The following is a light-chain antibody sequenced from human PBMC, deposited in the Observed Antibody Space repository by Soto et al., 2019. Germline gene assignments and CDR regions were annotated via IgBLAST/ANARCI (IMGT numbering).Light chain of an antibody. V-gene: IGKV3-20*01. CDR3: QQYGRSPFT. J-gene: IGKJ3*01. Sequence: EIVLTQSPGTLSLSPGERATLSCSASQSVSSSYLAWYQQKPGQAPRLLIYGASSSATGIPGRFSGSGSGTDFTLTISRLEPEDFAVYYCQQYGRSPFTFGPGTKVDIK. CDR1: QSVSSSY. CDR2: GAS.